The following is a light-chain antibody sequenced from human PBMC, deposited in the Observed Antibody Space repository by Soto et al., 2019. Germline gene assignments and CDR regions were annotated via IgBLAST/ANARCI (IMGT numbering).Light chain of an antibody. V-gene: IGLV2-14*01. Sequence: QCSLTQPACVSGSPGQSITISCSGTMSDIGSYNYVAWYQQFPGKTPKILIYGVSNRPSGVSSRFSGSKSGNTASLTISGLQADDEADYYCLSYTGSSTSYVFGSGTKVTVL. CDR1: MSDIGSYNY. J-gene: IGLJ1*01. CDR3: LSYTGSSTSYV. CDR2: GVS.